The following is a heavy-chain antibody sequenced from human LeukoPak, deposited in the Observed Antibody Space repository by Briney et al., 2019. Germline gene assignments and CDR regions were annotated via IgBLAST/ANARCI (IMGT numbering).Heavy chain of an antibody. Sequence: GGSLRLSCAASGFTFSTYAMSWVRQAPGKGLEWVANIKQDGSEKYYVDSVKGRFTISGDNAKNSLYPQMNSLRAEDTAVYFCAGGSGGTVFDYWGQGTLVTVSS. CDR3: AGGSGGTVFDY. J-gene: IGHJ4*02. CDR1: GFTFSTYA. D-gene: IGHD3-10*01. V-gene: IGHV3-7*01. CDR2: IKQDGSEK.